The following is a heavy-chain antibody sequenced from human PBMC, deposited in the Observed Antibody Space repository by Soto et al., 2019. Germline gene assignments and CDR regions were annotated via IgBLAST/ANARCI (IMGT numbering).Heavy chain of an antibody. Sequence: EVQLVESGGGLVKPGGSLRLSCAASGFTFSSYSMNWDRQAPGKGLEWVSSISSSSSYIYYIDSVKGRFTISRDNAKNSMYLQMNSLRAEDTAVYYRARDREGVGAGLFWGQGTMVSVSS. V-gene: IGHV3-21*01. CDR3: ARDREGVGAGLF. J-gene: IGHJ3*01. CDR1: GFTFSSYS. D-gene: IGHD1-26*01. CDR2: ISSSSSYI.